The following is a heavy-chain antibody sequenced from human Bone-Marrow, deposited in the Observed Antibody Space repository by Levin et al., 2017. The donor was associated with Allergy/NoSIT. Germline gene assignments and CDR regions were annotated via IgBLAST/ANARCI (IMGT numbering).Heavy chain of an antibody. CDR3: DTEKPVAGTSWDY. J-gene: IGHJ4*02. V-gene: IGHV3-15*01. D-gene: IGHD6-19*01. CDR1: GFTFSNAW. Sequence: GGSLRLSCVASGFTFSNAWMAWVRQPPGKGLEWVGRIKSQSDDGTTDYGAPVKGRFIVSRDDSKNTLYLQMNGLKTEDTAIYYCDTEKPVAGTSWDYWGQGTLVTVSS. CDR2: IKSQSDDGTT.